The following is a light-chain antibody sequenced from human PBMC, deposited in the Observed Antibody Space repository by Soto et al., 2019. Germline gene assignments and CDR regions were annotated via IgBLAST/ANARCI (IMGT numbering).Light chain of an antibody. CDR3: CSYAGRYTRV. V-gene: IGLV2-11*01. J-gene: IGLJ3*02. CDR1: SSDVSAYNY. CDR2: DVS. Sequence: QLVLTQPRSVSGSPGQSVTISCTGTSSDVSAYNYVSWYQQHPGKAPKIIIYDVSERPSGVPDRFSGSKSGNTASLTISGLQTEDEADYYCCSYAGRYTRVFGGGTKLTVL.